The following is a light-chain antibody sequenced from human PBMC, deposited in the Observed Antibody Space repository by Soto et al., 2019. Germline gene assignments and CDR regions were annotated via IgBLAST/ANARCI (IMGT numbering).Light chain of an antibody. CDR3: QQRSNWPSIS. V-gene: IGKV3-11*01. J-gene: IGKJ5*01. Sequence: EIVMTQSPANRSVSPGERATLSCSASQSVSSYLAWYQHKPGQAPRLLIYDASNRATDIPARFSGSGSGTHFTLTISCLEPDDFAIYYCQQRSNWPSISSGQGTRLEIK. CDR2: DAS. CDR1: QSVSSY.